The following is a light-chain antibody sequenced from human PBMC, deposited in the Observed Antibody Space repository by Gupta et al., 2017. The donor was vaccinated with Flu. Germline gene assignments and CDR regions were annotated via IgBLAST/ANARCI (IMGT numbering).Light chain of an antibody. J-gene: IGKJ4*01. V-gene: IGKV3-20*01. CDR2: GAS. Sequence: EIVLTQSAATLSLSPGDSATSPCMACQSVSSSYLAWYQQKPGQAPRLLIYGASTRATGIPDRFSSSGCGTEVTLTTSRREHEDYAVYYCQQQGNTPRTFGGGTKVEIK. CDR3: QQQGNTPRT. CDR1: QSVSSSY.